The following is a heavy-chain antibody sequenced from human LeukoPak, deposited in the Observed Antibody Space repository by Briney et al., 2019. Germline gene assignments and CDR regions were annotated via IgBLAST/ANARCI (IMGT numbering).Heavy chain of an antibody. CDR1: GGTFSSYA. D-gene: IGHD2-2*01. CDR2: IIPIFGTA. Sequence: ASVKVSCKASGGTFSSYAISWVRQAPGQGLEWMGGIIPIFGTANYAQKFQGRVTITTDESTSTAYMELSSLRSEDTAVYYCAREIYCSSTSCRRSYYMDVWGKGTTVTVSS. V-gene: IGHV1-69*05. J-gene: IGHJ6*03. CDR3: AREIYCSSTSCRRSYYMDV.